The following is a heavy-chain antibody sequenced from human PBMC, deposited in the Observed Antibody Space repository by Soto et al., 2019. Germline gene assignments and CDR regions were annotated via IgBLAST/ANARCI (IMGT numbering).Heavy chain of an antibody. V-gene: IGHV3-74*01. CDR3: AVIPRPGDGFDI. Sequence: EVQLVESGGGLVQPGGSLRLSCAASGFTFSSYWMHWVRQAPGKELVWVSRINSVGSTTGYADSVKGRFTISRDNAKNTLYLQMNSLRAEDTAVYYCAVIPRPGDGFDIWGQGTMVTVSS. J-gene: IGHJ3*02. CDR2: INSVGSTT. CDR1: GFTFSSYW. D-gene: IGHD2-21*01.